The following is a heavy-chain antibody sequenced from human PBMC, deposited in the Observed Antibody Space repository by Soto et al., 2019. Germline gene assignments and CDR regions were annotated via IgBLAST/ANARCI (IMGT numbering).Heavy chain of an antibody. CDR1: GGSISSEYFH. V-gene: IGHV4-30-4*08. Sequence: QVQLQQSGPGLVEPSLTLSLTCAVSGGSISSEYFHWTWIRQSPGKGLEWIGYIHYTGSIMYNPSFKSRLTMAVDTTKNQFSLQLTSVTAADTAVYFCAREDDGGDRDYYGLDVWGQGTTVTVSS. CDR2: IHYTGSI. J-gene: IGHJ6*02. D-gene: IGHD2-21*02. CDR3: AREDDGGDRDYYGLDV.